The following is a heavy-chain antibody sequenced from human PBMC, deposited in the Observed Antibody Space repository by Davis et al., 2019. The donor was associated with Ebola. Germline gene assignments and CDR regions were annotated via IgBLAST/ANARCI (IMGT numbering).Heavy chain of an antibody. V-gene: IGHV3-48*02. Sequence: PGGSLRLSCAASGFTFSSYSMNWVRQAPGKGLEWVSYISSSSSTIYYADSVKGRFTISRDNAKNSLYLQMNSLRDEDTAVYYCARDRTVTGENGMDVWGQGTTVTVSS. CDR1: GFTFSSYS. D-gene: IGHD4-17*01. J-gene: IGHJ6*02. CDR2: ISSSSSTI. CDR3: ARDRTVTGENGMDV.